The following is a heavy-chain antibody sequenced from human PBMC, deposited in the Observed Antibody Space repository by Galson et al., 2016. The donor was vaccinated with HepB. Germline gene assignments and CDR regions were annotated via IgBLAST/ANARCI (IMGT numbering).Heavy chain of an antibody. CDR1: GFTFSNYA. CDR3: AKAATPVFYYHGMDV. J-gene: IGHJ6*02. CDR2: IDSSGHST. V-gene: IGHV3-23*01. Sequence: SLRLSCAGSGFTFSNYAMSWVRQAPGKGLEWVSAIDSSGHSTYYTDSVTGRFTISRDNSKNTLYLQMNSLRYEDTAVYYCAKAATPVFYYHGMDVWGQGTTVTVSS.